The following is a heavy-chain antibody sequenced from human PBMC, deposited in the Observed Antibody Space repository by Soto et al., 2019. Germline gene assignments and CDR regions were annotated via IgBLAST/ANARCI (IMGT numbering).Heavy chain of an antibody. D-gene: IGHD2-2*01. V-gene: IGHV3-49*03. Sequence: GGSLRLSCTASGFTFGDYAMSWFRQAPGKGLEWVGFIRSKAYGGTTEYAASVKGRFTISRDDSKSIAYLQMNSLRTEDTAVYYCTRDLNVVPAAIVYYYYYGMDVWGQGTTVTVSS. CDR1: GFTFGDYA. CDR2: IRSKAYGGTT. J-gene: IGHJ6*02. CDR3: TRDLNVVPAAIVYYYYYGMDV.